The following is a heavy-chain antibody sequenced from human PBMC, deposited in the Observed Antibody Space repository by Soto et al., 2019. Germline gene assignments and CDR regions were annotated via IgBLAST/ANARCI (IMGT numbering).Heavy chain of an antibody. J-gene: IGHJ5*02. D-gene: IGHD3-3*01. CDR2: IYYSGST. CDR1: GGSISSSSYY. Sequence: SETLSLTCTASGGSISSSSYYWGWIRQPPGKGLEWIGSIYYSGSTYYNPSLKSRVTISVDTSKNQFSLKLSSVTAADTAVYYCARQGSGYSFNWFDPWGQGTLVTVSS. V-gene: IGHV4-39*01. CDR3: ARQGSGYSFNWFDP.